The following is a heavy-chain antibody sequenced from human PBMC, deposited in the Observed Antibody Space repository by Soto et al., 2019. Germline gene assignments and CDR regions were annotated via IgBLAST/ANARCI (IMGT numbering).Heavy chain of an antibody. Sequence: QITLKESGPTLVKPTQTLTLTCTFSGFSLSTNGVGVGWIRQPPGKALEWLALIYWDDDKRYSPSLKNRLTSTRDTAKNQVVLTMTSVDPVDTATYYCARLHPFYCFDYWGQGPLVTVSS. J-gene: IGHJ4*02. CDR1: GFSLSTNGVG. D-gene: IGHD5-12*01. V-gene: IGHV2-5*02. CDR2: IYWDDDK. CDR3: ARLHPFYCFDY.